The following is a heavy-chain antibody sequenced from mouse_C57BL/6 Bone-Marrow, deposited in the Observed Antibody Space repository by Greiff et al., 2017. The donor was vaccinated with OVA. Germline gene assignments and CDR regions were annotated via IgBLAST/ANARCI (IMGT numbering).Heavy chain of an antibody. V-gene: IGHV1-64*01. J-gene: IGHJ4*01. CDR2: IHPKSGST. D-gene: IGHD2-1*01. Sequence: VQLQQPGAELVKPGASVKLSCKASGYTFTSYWMHWVKQRPGQGLEWIGMIHPKSGSTNYNEKFKSKATLTVDKSSSTAYMQLSSLTSEDSAVYYCARGNYNYYAMDYWGQGTSVTVSS. CDR1: GYTFTSYW. CDR3: ARGNYNYYAMDY.